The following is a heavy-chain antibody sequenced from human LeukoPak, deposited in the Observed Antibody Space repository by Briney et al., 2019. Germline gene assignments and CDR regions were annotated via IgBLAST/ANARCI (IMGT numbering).Heavy chain of an antibody. D-gene: IGHD3-22*01. J-gene: IGHJ4*02. V-gene: IGHV4-38-2*02. CDR2: IYHSGST. CDR1: GYSISSGYY. CDR3: ARVPYYDQRLNDY. Sequence: PSETLSLTCTVSGYSISSGYYWGWIRQPPGKGLEWIGSIYHSGSTYYNPSLKSRVTISVDTSKNQFSLKLSSVTAADTAVYYCARVPYYDQRLNDYWGQGTLVTVSS.